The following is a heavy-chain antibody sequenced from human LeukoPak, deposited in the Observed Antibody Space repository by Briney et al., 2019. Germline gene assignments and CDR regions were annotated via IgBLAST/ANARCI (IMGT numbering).Heavy chain of an antibody. CDR1: GFTFSSYA. V-gene: IGHV3-30-3*01. Sequence: PGRSLRLSCAASGFTFSSYAMHWVRQAPGKGLEWVAVISYDGSNKYHADSVKGRFTISRDNSKNTLYLQMNSLRAEDTAVYYCARETYSSSWYSVGVGAFDIWGQGTMVTVSS. CDR3: ARETYSSSWYSVGVGAFDI. CDR2: ISYDGSNK. D-gene: IGHD6-13*01. J-gene: IGHJ3*02.